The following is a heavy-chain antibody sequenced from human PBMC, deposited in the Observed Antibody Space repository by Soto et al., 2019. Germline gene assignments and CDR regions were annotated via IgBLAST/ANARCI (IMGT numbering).Heavy chain of an antibody. CDR2: IIPIFGTA. V-gene: IGHV1-69*01. Sequence: QVQLVQSGAAVRKPGSSVKVSCKASGGTFSRHAISWVRQSPGQGLEWMGGIIPIFGTANHAQKFQGRFTIIADESTSTVYMELGSLRSEDTGWYYCARGWGYDSNDYYYAYWGQGTLVIVSS. CDR3: ARGWGYDSNDYYYAY. J-gene: IGHJ4*02. CDR1: GGTFSRHA. D-gene: IGHD3-22*01.